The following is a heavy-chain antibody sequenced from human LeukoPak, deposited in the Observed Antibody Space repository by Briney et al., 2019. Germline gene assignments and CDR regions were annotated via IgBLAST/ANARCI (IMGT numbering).Heavy chain of an antibody. V-gene: IGHV3-13*01. J-gene: IGHJ4*02. Sequence: GGSLRLSCAASGFTFSDYDMHWVRQATGKGLEWVSAIGTAGDTYYTGSVKGRFTISRENAKNSLYLQMNSLGAGDTAVYYCARVAKERAGGVYYFDYWGQGTLVTVSS. CDR3: ARVAKERAGGVYYFDY. CDR1: GFTFSDYD. D-gene: IGHD1-1*01. CDR2: IGTAGDT.